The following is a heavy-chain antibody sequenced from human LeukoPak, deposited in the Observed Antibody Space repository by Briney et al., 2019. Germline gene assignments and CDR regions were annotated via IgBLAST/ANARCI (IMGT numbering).Heavy chain of an antibody. CDR2: INPNSGGT. D-gene: IGHD3-22*01. CDR3: ARDQALIVGEVAFDI. Sequence: ASVKVSCKASGYPFTGYYMHWVRQAPGQGLEWMGWINPNSGGTNYAQKFQGRVTMTRDTSISTAYMELSRLRSDDTAVYYCARDQALIVGEVAFDIWGQGTMVTVSS. V-gene: IGHV1-2*02. CDR1: GYPFTGYY. J-gene: IGHJ3*02.